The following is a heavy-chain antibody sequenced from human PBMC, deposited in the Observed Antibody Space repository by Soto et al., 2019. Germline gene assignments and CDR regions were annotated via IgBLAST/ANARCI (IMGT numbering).Heavy chain of an antibody. J-gene: IGHJ4*02. D-gene: IGHD3-10*01. CDR2: ISGSGGST. Sequence: PGGSLRLSCAASGFTFSRYPMSWVRQAPGKGLEWVSSISGSGGSTYFTDSVRGRFTISRDNSKNTLFLQMDSLRAEDTAIYYCAKVIYDSGSPGFDHWGQGALVTVSS. V-gene: IGHV3-23*01. CDR3: AKVIYDSGSPGFDH. CDR1: GFTFSRYP.